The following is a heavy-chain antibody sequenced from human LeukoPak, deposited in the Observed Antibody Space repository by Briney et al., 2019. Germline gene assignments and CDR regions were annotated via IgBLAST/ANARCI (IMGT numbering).Heavy chain of an antibody. J-gene: IGHJ5*02. CDR3: TTKYRITMVRGVSLP. CDR1: GFTFSSYD. CDR2: ISGSGGST. Sequence: GGSLRLSCAASGFTFSSYDMSWVRQAPGKGLGWVSTISGSGGSTYYADSVKGRFTIPRDNSKNTLYLQMNSLRTEDTAVYYCTTKYRITMVRGVSLPWGQGTLVTVSS. V-gene: IGHV3-23*01. D-gene: IGHD3-10*01.